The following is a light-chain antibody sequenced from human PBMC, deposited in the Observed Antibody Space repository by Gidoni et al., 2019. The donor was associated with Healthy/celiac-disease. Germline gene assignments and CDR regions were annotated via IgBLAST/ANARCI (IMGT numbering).Light chain of an antibody. V-gene: IGKV3-11*01. CDR1: QIVSSY. Sequence: EMVLTQSPATLSLSPGESATLSCRASQIVSSYLAWYHQQPGQAPRLLIYYASTSATGIPARFIGSGSGTAFTLTISSLEPEDFAVYYCHQRSNWPPFTFGPGTKVDIK. CDR3: HQRSNWPPFT. CDR2: YAS. J-gene: IGKJ3*01.